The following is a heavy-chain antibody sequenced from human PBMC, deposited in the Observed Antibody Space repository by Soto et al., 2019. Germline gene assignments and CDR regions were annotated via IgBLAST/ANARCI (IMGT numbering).Heavy chain of an antibody. V-gene: IGHV1-18*01. Sequence: GASVKVSCKASGYTFTSYDMSWVRQAPGQGLEWVGWINPCYGNTNYAQTLQGRVTLTTDTSTSTVYMELRSLRSDDTAVYYCARENRYDSRSSYFDYWGQGTLVTVSS. CDR1: GYTFTSYD. D-gene: IGHD3-3*01. J-gene: IGHJ4*02. CDR2: INPCYGNT. CDR3: ARENRYDSRSSYFDY.